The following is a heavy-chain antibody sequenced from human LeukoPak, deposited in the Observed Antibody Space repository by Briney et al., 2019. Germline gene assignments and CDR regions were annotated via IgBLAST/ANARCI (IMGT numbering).Heavy chain of an antibody. Sequence: PGGSLRLSCAASGFTFSSYWMSWVRQAPGKGLEWVANIKQDGSEKYYVDSVKGRFTISRDNAKNSLYLQMNSLRAEDTAVYYCARDGCSSTSCYGWYYGMDVWGQGTTVTVSS. CDR3: ARDGCSSTSCYGWYYGMDV. V-gene: IGHV3-7*01. D-gene: IGHD2-2*01. CDR1: GFTFSSYW. CDR2: IKQDGSEK. J-gene: IGHJ6*02.